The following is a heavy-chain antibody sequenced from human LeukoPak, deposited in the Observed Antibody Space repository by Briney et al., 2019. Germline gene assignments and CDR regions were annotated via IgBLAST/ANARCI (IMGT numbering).Heavy chain of an antibody. CDR1: GYTFTSYD. V-gene: IGHV1-69*13. D-gene: IGHD2-2*01. CDR2: IIPIFGTA. Sequence: SVKVSCKASGYTFTSYDINWVRQAPGQGLEWMGGIIPIFGTANYAQKFQGRVTITADESTSTAYMELSSLRSEDTAVYYCARGERYCSSTSCTFRGAFDIWGQGTMVTVSS. CDR3: ARGERYCSSTSCTFRGAFDI. J-gene: IGHJ3*02.